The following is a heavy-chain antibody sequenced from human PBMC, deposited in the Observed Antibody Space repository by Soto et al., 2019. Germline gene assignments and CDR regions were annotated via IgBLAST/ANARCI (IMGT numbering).Heavy chain of an antibody. CDR3: AREGRYSGYDWLAVQNDYYFDY. V-gene: IGHV4-34*01. J-gene: IGHJ4*02. Sequence: PSETLSLTCAVYGGSFSGYYWSWIRQPPGKGLEWIGEINHSGSTNYNPSLKSRVTISVDTSKNQFSLKLSSVTDADTAVYYCAREGRYSGYDWLAVQNDYYFDYWGQGTLVTVSS. CDR1: GGSFSGYY. CDR2: INHSGST. D-gene: IGHD5-12*01.